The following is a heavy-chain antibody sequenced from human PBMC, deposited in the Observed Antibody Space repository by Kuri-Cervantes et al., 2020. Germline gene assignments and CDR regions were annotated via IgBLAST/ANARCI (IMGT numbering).Heavy chain of an antibody. CDR1: GYTFTSYD. D-gene: IGHD6-19*01. J-gene: IGHJ4*02. Sequence: ASVKVSCKASGYTFTSYDINWVRQATGQGLEWMGWMNPNSGNTGYAQKFQGRVTITTDESTSTAYMELSSLRSEDTAVYYCAVGKGSSGLFDYWGQGTLVTVSS. V-gene: IGHV1-8*03. CDR3: AVGKGSSGLFDY. CDR2: MNPNSGNT.